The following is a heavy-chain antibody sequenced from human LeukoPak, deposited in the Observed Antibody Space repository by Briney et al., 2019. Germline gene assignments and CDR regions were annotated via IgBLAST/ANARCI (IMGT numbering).Heavy chain of an antibody. Sequence: GGSLRLSCAASGFTFSSYGMSWVRQAPGKGLEWVSAISGSGGSTYYADSVKGRFTISRDNSKNALYLQMNSLRAEDTAVYYCAKARELYYFDYWGQGTLVTVSS. J-gene: IGHJ4*02. CDR2: ISGSGGST. V-gene: IGHV3-23*01. CDR3: AKARELYYFDY. D-gene: IGHD1-26*01. CDR1: GFTFSSYG.